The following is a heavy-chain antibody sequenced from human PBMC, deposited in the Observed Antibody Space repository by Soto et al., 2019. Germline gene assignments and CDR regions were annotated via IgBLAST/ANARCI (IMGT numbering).Heavy chain of an antibody. J-gene: IGHJ5*02. CDR3: AKEAGRYCSSTSCYWNWFDP. V-gene: IGHV3-30*18. D-gene: IGHD2-2*01. CDR1: GFTFSSYG. CDR2: ISYDGSNK. Sequence: GGSLRLSCAASGFTFSSYGMHWVRQAPGKGLEWVAVISYDGSNKYYADSVKGRFTISRDNSKNTLYLQMNSLRAEDTAVYYCAKEAGRYCSSTSCYWNWFDPWGQGTLVT.